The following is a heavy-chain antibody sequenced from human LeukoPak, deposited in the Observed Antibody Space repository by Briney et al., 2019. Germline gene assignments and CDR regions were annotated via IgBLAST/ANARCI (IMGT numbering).Heavy chain of an antibody. CDR3: THRAGGPSRPHFHY. J-gene: IGHJ4*02. V-gene: IGHV2-5*02. CDR1: GFSLSTNTEG. Sequence: SGPTLVKPTQTLTLTCTFSGFSLSTNTEGVGWIRQPPGKALEWLALIYWDDDKRYIPPLKSRLTITKDTSKNQVVLTMTNMDPVDTATYYCTHRAGGPSRPHFHYWGQGILVTVSS. CDR2: IYWDDDK. D-gene: IGHD3-10*01.